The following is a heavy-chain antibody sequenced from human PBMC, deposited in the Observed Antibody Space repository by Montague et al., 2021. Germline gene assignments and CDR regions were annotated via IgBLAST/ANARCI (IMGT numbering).Heavy chain of an antibody. D-gene: IGHD2-15*01. V-gene: IGHV4-31*03. CDR3: ARSGGYCSGGRCDSFDY. CDR1: GGSMSSGGVY. Sequence: TLSLTCSRSGGSMSSGGVYWNWIRQNPGNGQKWIGSIYDSGSTNYNPSLKSRLTLSRDTSKNQVSLRLTSVTAAETAVYYCARSGGYCSGGRCDSFDYWGQGTLVTVSS. J-gene: IGHJ4*02. CDR2: IYDSGST.